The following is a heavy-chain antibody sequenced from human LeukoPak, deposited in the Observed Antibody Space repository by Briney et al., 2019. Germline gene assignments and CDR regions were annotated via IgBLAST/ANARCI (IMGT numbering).Heavy chain of an antibody. CDR3: ASHGGLRGPDAFDI. J-gene: IGHJ3*02. Sequence: PSETLSLTCAVYGGSFSGYYWSWIRQPPGKGLEWIWEINHRGSTNYNPSLKSRVTISVDTSKNQFSLKLSSVTAADTAVYYCASHGGLRGPDAFDIWGQGTMVTVSS. CDR2: INHRGST. D-gene: IGHD3-3*01. V-gene: IGHV4-34*01. CDR1: GGSFSGYY.